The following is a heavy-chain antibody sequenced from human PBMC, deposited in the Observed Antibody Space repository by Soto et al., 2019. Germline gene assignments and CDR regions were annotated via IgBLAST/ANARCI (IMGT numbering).Heavy chain of an antibody. CDR1: GGTFSSYA. J-gene: IGHJ4*02. Sequence: QVQLVQSGAELKKPGSSVKFSCKASGGTFSSYAISWVRQAPGQGLEWMGGIIPVFGTGIYAQKFQGRVTITADKSTNTAYMELSSLRSEDTAVYFCARVGVTGGYTYGLDYWGQVTLVTVSS. D-gene: IGHD5-18*01. CDR3: ARVGVTGGYTYGLDY. V-gene: IGHV1-69*06. CDR2: IIPVFGTG.